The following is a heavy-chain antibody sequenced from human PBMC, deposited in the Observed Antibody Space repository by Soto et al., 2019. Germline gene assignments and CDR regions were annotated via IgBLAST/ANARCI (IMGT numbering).Heavy chain of an antibody. Sequence: SETLSLTCTVSGGSISSGGYYWSWIRQHPGKGLGWIGYIYYSGSTYYNPSLKSRVTISVDTSKNQFSLKLSSVTAADTAVYYCARVATAMVTSSYYYYMDVWGKGTTVTVSS. CDR2: IYYSGST. D-gene: IGHD5-18*01. J-gene: IGHJ6*03. CDR1: GGSISSGGYY. V-gene: IGHV4-31*03. CDR3: ARVATAMVTSSYYYYMDV.